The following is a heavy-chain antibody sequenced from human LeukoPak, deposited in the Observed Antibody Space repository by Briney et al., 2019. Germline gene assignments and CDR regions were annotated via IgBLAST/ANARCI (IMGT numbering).Heavy chain of an antibody. V-gene: IGHV3-9*01. J-gene: IGHJ4*02. CDR1: GFTFSNAW. CDR2: ISWNSGSI. D-gene: IGHD7-27*01. Sequence: GGSLRLSCAASGFTFSNAWMSWVRQAPGKGLEWVSGISWNSGSIGYADSVKGRFTISRDNAKNSLYLQMNSLRAEDTALYYCAKDTVPDRLGIDSDYFDYWGQGTLVTVSS. CDR3: AKDTVPDRLGIDSDYFDY.